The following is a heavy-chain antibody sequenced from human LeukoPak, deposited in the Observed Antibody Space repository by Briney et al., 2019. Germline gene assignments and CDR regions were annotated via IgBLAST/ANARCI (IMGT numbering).Heavy chain of an antibody. V-gene: IGHV1-18*01. D-gene: IGHD6-19*01. CDR3: ARTLRNSSGWLNPKVPFDY. Sequence: GSVKVSCKASGYTFTNYGITRVRQAPGQGLEWMGWISAYNGRTNYAQKLQGRVTMTTETSTNTAYMELRSLRSDDTAVYYCARTLRNSSGWLNPKVPFDYWGQGTLVTVSS. CDR2: ISAYNGRT. J-gene: IGHJ4*02. CDR1: GYTFTNYG.